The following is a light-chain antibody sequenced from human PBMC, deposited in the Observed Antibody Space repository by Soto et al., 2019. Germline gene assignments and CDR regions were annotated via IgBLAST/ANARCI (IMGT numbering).Light chain of an antibody. V-gene: IGKV3-20*01. CDR2: GTS. J-gene: IGKJ2*01. CDR1: QSVSSKY. Sequence: DIVLTQSPGTLSLSPGERATLSCRASQSVSSKYLAWYQQKPGQPPRVLIYGTSIRATGIPERFSGGGSGTDFTLTITRLESEDFAVYYCQQYNNWPPRTFGQGTKLEIK. CDR3: QQYNNWPPRT.